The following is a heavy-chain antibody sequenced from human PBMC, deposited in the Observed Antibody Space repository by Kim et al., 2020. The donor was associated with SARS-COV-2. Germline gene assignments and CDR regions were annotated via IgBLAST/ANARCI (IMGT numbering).Heavy chain of an antibody. CDR3: ARSVGSGSGSFYALDV. Sequence: GGSLRLSRAASGFTFSSYDMHWVRQATGKGLEWVSAIGTAGDTYYPGSLKGRFTISRENAKNSLYLQMNSLRAGDTAVYYCARSVGSGSGSFYALDVWGKGPTVTVSS. CDR2: IGTAGDT. J-gene: IGHJ6*04. CDR1: GFTFSSYD. D-gene: IGHD3-10*01. V-gene: IGHV3-13*01.